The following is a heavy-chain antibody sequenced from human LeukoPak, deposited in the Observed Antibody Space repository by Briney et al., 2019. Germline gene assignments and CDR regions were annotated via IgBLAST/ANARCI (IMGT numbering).Heavy chain of an antibody. CDR1: GFTFSSYS. D-gene: IGHD4-17*01. CDR2: ISSSSSTI. J-gene: IGHJ4*02. V-gene: IGHV3-48*01. CDR3: ARGNDYEDY. Sequence: GGSLRLSCAASGFTFSSYSMNWVRQAPGQGLEWVSYISSSSSTIYYADSVKGRFTISRDNAKNSLYLQMNSLRAEDTAVYYCARGNDYEDYWGQGTLVTVSS.